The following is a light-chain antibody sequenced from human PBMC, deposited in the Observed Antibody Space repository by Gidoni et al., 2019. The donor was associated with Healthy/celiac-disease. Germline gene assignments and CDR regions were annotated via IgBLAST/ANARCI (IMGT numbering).Light chain of an antibody. CDR3: QQYGSSPPRT. Sequence: EIVLTQSQDTLSLSPGDRATLSCRASKSVSSSYLAWYQQQPGQAPRLLIYGASSRATGIPDRFSGSGSGTDFTLTISRLEPEDFAVYYCQQYGSSPPRTFXQXTKVEIK. V-gene: IGKV3-20*01. CDR1: KSVSSSY. J-gene: IGKJ1*01. CDR2: GAS.